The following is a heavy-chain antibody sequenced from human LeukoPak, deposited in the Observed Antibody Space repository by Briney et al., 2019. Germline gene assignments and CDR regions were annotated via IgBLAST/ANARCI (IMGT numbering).Heavy chain of an antibody. D-gene: IGHD3-3*01. Sequence: GASVKVSCKASGYTFTSYGISWVRQAPEQGLEWMGWISAYNGNTNYAQKLQGRVTMTTDTSTSTAYMELRSLRSDDTAVYYCAREVPITIFGVVTLRSWFDPWGQGTLVTVPS. CDR2: ISAYNGNT. CDR1: GYTFTSYG. V-gene: IGHV1-18*01. CDR3: AREVPITIFGVVTLRSWFDP. J-gene: IGHJ5*02.